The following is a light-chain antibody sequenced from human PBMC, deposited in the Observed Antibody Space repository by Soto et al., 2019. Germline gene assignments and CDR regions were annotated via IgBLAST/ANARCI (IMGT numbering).Light chain of an antibody. CDR3: QQYDNWYP. CDR2: DAS. V-gene: IGKV3-15*01. CDR1: QSVSSN. Sequence: EIVMTQSPASLSVSPGERATLSCRASQSVSSNLAWYQQKPGQAPRLLIYDASTRATGIPARFSGSGSGTEFTLTLSGLQSEDFAVYYCQQYDNWYPFGQGTKLEIK. J-gene: IGKJ2*01.